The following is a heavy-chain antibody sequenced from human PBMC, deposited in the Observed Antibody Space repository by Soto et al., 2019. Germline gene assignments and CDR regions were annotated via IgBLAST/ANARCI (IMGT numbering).Heavy chain of an antibody. Sequence: QVQLVESGGGLVKPGGSLRLSCAASGFTFSDYYMSWIRQAPGKGLEWVSYISSSSSYTNYADSVQGRFTISRNNAKNSLYLQMNSLRAEDTAVYYWAREGITMVRGAPFDLWGRGTMVTVSS. D-gene: IGHD3-10*01. J-gene: IGHJ2*01. CDR2: ISSSSSYT. CDR3: AREGITMVRGAPFDL. CDR1: GFTFSDYY. V-gene: IGHV3-11*05.